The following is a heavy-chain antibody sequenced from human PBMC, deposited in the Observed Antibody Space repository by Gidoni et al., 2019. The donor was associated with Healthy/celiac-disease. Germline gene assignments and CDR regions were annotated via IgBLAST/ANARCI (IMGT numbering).Heavy chain of an antibody. D-gene: IGHD6-19*01. CDR3: ARDNGQYSSGWFDY. CDR2: IYYSGST. V-gene: IGHV4-59*01. CDR1: GGSISSYY. Sequence: QVQLQESGPGLVKPSETLSLTCTVSGGSISSYYWSWIRQPPGKGLEWIGYIYYSGSTNYNPSLKSRVTISVDTSKNQFSLKLSSVTAADTAVYYCARDNGQYSSGWFDYWGQGTLVTVSS. J-gene: IGHJ4*02.